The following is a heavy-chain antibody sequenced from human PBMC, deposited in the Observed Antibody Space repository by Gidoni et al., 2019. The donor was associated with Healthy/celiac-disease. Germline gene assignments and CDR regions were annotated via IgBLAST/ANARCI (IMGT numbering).Heavy chain of an antibody. Sequence: QVQLVESGGGLVKPGGSLRLSCSASGFTFSYYYIRWIRQAPGKGLEWVSYISSSGSTIYYADSVKGRFTISRDNAKNSLYLQMNSLRAEDTAVYYCARDFVVVTAISMVGDAFDIWGQGTMVTVFS. CDR1: GFTFSYYY. CDR3: ARDFVVVTAISMVGDAFDI. D-gene: IGHD2-21*02. J-gene: IGHJ3*02. CDR2: ISSSGSTI. V-gene: IGHV3-11*01.